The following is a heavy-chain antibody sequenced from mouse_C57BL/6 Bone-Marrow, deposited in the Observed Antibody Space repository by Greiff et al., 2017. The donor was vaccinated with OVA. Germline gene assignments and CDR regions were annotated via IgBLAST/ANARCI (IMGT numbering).Heavy chain of an antibody. CDR3: ASTPYYSNYPFAY. V-gene: IGHV1-7*01. CDR1: GCTFTSYW. J-gene: IGHJ3*01. CDR2: INPSSGYT. D-gene: IGHD2-5*01. Sequence: QVQLQQSGAELAKPGASVKLSCKASGCTFTSYWMHWVKQRPGQGLEWIGYINPSSGYTKYNQKFKDKATLTADKSSSTAYMQLSSLTYEDSAVYYCASTPYYSNYPFAYWGQGTLVTVSA.